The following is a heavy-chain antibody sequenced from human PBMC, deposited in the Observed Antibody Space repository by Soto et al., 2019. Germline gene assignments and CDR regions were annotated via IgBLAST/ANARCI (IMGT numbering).Heavy chain of an antibody. CDR3: ASHSQGWFDP. Sequence: QVQLQESGPGLVKPSETLSLTCTVSGGSISSYYWSWIRQPPGKGLEWIGYIYYSGSTNYNPSLKSRVTISVDTSKNQFSLKLSSVTAADTAVYYCASHSQGWFDPWGQGTLVTVSS. V-gene: IGHV4-59*08. CDR2: IYYSGST. J-gene: IGHJ5*02. CDR1: GGSISSYY.